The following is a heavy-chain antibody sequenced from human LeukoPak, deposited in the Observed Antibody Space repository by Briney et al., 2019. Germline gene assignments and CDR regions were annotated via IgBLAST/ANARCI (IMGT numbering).Heavy chain of an antibody. J-gene: IGHJ3*02. V-gene: IGHV1-2*02. CDR1: GYTFTGYY. CDR2: INPNSGGT. Sequence: ASVKVSCKASGYTFTGYYMHWVRQAPGQGLEWMGWINPNSGGTNYAQKLQGRVTMTTDTSTSTAYMELRSLRSDDTAVYYCARVRFGGDAFDIWGQGTMVTVSS. CDR3: ARVRFGGDAFDI. D-gene: IGHD3-10*01.